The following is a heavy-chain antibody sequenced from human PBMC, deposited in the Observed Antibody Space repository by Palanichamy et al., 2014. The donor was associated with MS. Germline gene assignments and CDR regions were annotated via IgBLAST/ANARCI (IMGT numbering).Heavy chain of an antibody. V-gene: IGHV4-34*01. Sequence: QVQLQHGAAGLLKPSETLSLTCAVYGGSFSDYYWSWIRQPPGRGWSGLGKSVIVEAPSTTPSLKSRVTMSVDTSKHQFSLKLSSVTAADTAVYYCARGAHYVWGTPWGQGTLVTVSS. CDR1: GGSFSDYY. D-gene: IGHD3-16*01. CDR2: SVIVEAP. J-gene: IGHJ5*02. CDR3: ARGAHYVWGTP.